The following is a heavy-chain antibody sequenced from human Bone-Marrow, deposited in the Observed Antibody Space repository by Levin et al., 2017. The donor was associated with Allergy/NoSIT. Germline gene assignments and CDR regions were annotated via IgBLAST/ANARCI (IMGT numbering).Heavy chain of an antibody. CDR3: TRDRPGDNYYMDF. CDR2: IDQYGSGT. V-gene: IGHV3-74*01. CDR1: GFIFSSDW. J-gene: IGHJ6*03. D-gene: IGHD3-10*01. Sequence: PGGSLRLSCGASGFIFSSDWMHWVRQAPGKGLEWVSRIDQYGSGTSYADSVKGRFTISRDNAKDTLYLHMNSLRPEDTAVYYCTRDRPGDNYYMDFWGSGATVTVSS.